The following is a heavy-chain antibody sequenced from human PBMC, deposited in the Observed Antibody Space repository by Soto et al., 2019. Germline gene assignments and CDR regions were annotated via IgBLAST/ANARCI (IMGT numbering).Heavy chain of an antibody. CDR1: GGSISSYY. CDR3: AKRGGPFDY. V-gene: IGHV4-4*07. CDR2: IYTSGST. D-gene: IGHD3-10*01. Sequence: SETLSLTCTVSGGSISSYYWSWIRQPAGKGLEWTGRIYTSGSTNYNPSLKSRVTMSVDTSKNTLYLQMNSLRAEDTAVYYCAKRGGPFDYWGQGTLVTVSS. J-gene: IGHJ4*02.